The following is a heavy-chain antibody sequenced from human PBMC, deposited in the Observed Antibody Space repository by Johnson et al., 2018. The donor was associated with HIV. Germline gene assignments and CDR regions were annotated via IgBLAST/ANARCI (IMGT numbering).Heavy chain of an antibody. D-gene: IGHD3-22*01. CDR2: ISYDGSNK. CDR3: ARDRPIAPFDI. Sequence: QVQLVESGGGVVQPGGSLRLSCAASGFIFSSYAMHWVRQAPGKRLEWVAVISYDGSNKYYADSVKGRFTISRDNSKNTLYLQMNSLRAEDTAVYYCARDRPIAPFDIWGQWTMVTVSS. CDR1: GFIFSSYA. J-gene: IGHJ3*02. V-gene: IGHV3-30-3*01.